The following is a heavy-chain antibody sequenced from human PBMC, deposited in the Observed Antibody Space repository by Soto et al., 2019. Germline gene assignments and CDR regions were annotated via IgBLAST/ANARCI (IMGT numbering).Heavy chain of an antibody. CDR3: ARYKSNYYYGMDV. J-gene: IGHJ6*02. V-gene: IGHV4-59*01. Sequence: QVQLQESGPGLVKPSETLSRTCTVSGGSISSYYWSWIRQPPGKGLEWIGYIYYSGITNYNPSLKSRVTISVDTSKNQFSLKLSSVTAADTAVYYCARYKSNYYYGMDVWGQGTTVTVSS. CDR1: GGSISSYY. D-gene: IGHD1-20*01. CDR2: IYYSGIT.